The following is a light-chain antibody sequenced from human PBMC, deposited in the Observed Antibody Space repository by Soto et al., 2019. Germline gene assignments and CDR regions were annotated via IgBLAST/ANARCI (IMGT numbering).Light chain of an antibody. CDR3: QSYDSSLNAGI. J-gene: IGLJ2*01. CDR1: SSNIGAGYD. CDR2: TNI. Sequence: QAVVTQPPSVSGAPGQRVTISCTGSSSNIGAGYDVHWYQQLPGTAPKLLIFTNIDRPSGVPDRFSGSKSGTSASLAITGLQAEDEADYYCQSYDSSLNAGIFGGGTKVTVL. V-gene: IGLV1-40*01.